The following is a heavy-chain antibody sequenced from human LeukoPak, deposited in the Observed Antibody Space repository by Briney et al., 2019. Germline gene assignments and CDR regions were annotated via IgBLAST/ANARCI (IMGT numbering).Heavy chain of an antibody. Sequence: SETLSLTCTVSGYSISSTYYWGWIRQPPGKGLEWVGSVFHSGNTYYNPSLKSRLTISADTSKNQFSLKLSSVTAADTAVYYCARQTGAYYYYMDVWGKGTTVTVSS. J-gene: IGHJ6*03. D-gene: IGHD7-27*01. CDR1: GYSISSTYY. CDR2: VFHSGNT. V-gene: IGHV4-38-2*02. CDR3: ARQTGAYYYYMDV.